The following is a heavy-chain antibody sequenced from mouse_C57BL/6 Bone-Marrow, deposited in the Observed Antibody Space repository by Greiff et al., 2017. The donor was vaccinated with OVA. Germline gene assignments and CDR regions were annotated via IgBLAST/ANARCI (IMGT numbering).Heavy chain of an antibody. V-gene: IGHV5-2*01. CDR3: ARHEGFRYFDV. CDR2: INSDGGST. J-gene: IGHJ1*03. Sequence: DVKLVESGGGLVQPGESLKLSCESNEYEFPSHDMSWVRKTPEKRLELVAAINSDGGSTYYPDTMESRFLISRDNTKKTLDLQMSSLRSEDTALYYCARHEGFRYFDVWGTGTTVTVSS. CDR1: EYEFPSHD.